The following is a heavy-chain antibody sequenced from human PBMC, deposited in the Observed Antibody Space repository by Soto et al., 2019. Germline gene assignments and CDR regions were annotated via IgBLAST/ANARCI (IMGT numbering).Heavy chain of an antibody. Sequence: QVQLVESGGGVVQPGRSLRLSCAASGFTFSSYAMNWVRQAPGKGLEWVAIIWYDGSNEYYADSVKGRFTISRDNSKNTVCLEMNSLRVEDTAMYYCARHGRGASQSHFDYWGQGTLVTVSS. CDR3: ARHGRGASQSHFDY. D-gene: IGHD3-10*01. CDR2: IWYDGSNE. V-gene: IGHV3-33*01. J-gene: IGHJ4*02. CDR1: GFTFSSYA.